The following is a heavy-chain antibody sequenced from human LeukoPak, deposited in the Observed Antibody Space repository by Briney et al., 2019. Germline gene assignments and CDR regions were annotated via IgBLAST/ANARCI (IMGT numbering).Heavy chain of an antibody. J-gene: IGHJ4*02. CDR2: IGASGVTI. D-gene: IGHD3-22*01. V-gene: IGHV3-11*01. Sequence: GGSLRLSCAASGFTFSDYYMTWIRQAPGKGLEWVSHIGASGVTIYYTDSVKGRFTISRDNAKNSLYLQMNGLRAEDTAVYYCARDRYYYDSSGYKRYGYFDYWGQGTLVTVSS. CDR3: ARDRYYYDSSGYKRYGYFDY. CDR1: GFTFSDYY.